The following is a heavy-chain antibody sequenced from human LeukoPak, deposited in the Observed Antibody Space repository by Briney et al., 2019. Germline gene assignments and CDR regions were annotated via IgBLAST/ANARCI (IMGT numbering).Heavy chain of an antibody. D-gene: IGHD6-6*01. J-gene: IGHJ4*02. CDR1: GFTFTDYW. CDR3: ARGDASMATGFNY. V-gene: IGHV5-51*01. CDR2: IYPGDSDT. Sequence: GESPKISCQTSGFTFTDYWIGWVRQMPGKGLGWMGIIYPGDSDTKYSPSFRGQVTMSADKSTNTAYLQWGSLKASDTAMYFCARGDASMATGFNYWGQGTLVTVSS.